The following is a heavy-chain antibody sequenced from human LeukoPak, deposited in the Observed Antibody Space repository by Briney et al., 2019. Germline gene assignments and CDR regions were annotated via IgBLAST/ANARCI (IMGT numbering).Heavy chain of an antibody. CDR3: ARGRYRYGWYYYDSSGYQLSDY. Sequence: PSETLSLTCTVSGGSISSSSYYWGWIRQPPGKGLEWIGSIYYSGSTYYNPSLKSRVTISVDTSKNQFSLKLSSVTAADTAVYYCARGRYRYGWYYYDSSGYQLSDYWGQGTLVTVSS. D-gene: IGHD3-22*01. CDR2: IYYSGST. CDR1: GGSISSSSYY. V-gene: IGHV4-39*01. J-gene: IGHJ4*02.